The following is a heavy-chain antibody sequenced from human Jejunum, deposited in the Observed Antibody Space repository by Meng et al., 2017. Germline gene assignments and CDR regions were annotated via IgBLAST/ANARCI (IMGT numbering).Heavy chain of an antibody. CDR3: ARDNDWVVWDY. CDR2: IKPDGNTI. CDR1: GFPFRTYS. V-gene: IGHV3-74*01. J-gene: IGHJ4*01. Sequence: EGQRVESGGSLVQAGGSLRLSGAASGFPFRTYSMHWVRQAPGKGPVWVSQIKPDGNTISYADSVRGRFTISRDNAKSTLYLEMNSLRAEDAAVYYCARDNDWVVWDYWGRGTLVTVSS. D-gene: IGHD1-1*01.